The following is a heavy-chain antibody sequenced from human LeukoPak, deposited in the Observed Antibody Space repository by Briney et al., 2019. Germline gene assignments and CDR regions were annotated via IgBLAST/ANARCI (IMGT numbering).Heavy chain of an antibody. V-gene: IGHV4-39*01. CDR2: IYYSGSS. D-gene: IGHD2/OR15-2a*01. Sequence: SETLSLTCTVSGGPISSSSYYWVWIRQPPGKGLEWIGSIYYSGSSYYNPSLKSRVTISVDTSKNQFSLKLSSVTAADTAVYYCARVLQEFDYWGQGTLVTVSS. CDR3: ARVLQEFDY. J-gene: IGHJ4*02. CDR1: GGPISSSSYY.